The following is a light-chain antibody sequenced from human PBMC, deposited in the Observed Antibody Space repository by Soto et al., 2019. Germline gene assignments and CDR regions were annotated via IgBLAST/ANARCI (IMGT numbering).Light chain of an antibody. J-gene: IGLJ1*01. CDR1: ASDIGGYTF. CDR3: SAHGGTNPYV. CDR2: DVN. V-gene: IGLV2-8*01. Sequence: QSALTQPPSASGSPGQSVAISCTGTASDIGGYTFVSWYQQHPGKAPKLLIYDVNKRPSGVPDRFSGSKSGNTASLTVSGLQVEDEADYYCSAHGGTNPYVFGTGTKLPFL.